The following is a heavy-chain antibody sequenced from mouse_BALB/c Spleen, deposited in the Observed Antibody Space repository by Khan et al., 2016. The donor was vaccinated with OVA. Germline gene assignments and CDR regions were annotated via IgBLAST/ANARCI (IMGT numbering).Heavy chain of an antibody. D-gene: IGHD2-3*01. V-gene: IGHV1-77*01. J-gene: IGHJ3*01. CDR3: SRSGWGSFAF. CDR2: IYPGNDNT. CDR1: GYTFTDYY. Sequence: QVQLQQSGAELARPGASVKLSCKASGYTFTDYYINWMKQRTGLGLEWIGHIYPGNDNTYYNENFTGKATLTADKSSSTAFMHLSSLTSEDSAVYVCSRSGWGSFAFWGQGTLVTVST.